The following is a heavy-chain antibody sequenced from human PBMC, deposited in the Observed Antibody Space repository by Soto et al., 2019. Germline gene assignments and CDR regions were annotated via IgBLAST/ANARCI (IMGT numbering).Heavy chain of an antibody. D-gene: IGHD2-15*01. CDR3: AKDNDVVVVGRGYLDY. J-gene: IGHJ4*02. CDR1: GFTFDDYA. Sequence: DVQLVESGGGLVQPGRSLRLSCAASGFTFDDYAMHWVRQAPGKGLEWVSGISWNSGSIGYADSVKGRFTISRDNAKNSLYLQMNSLRAEDTALYYCAKDNDVVVVGRGYLDYWGQGTLVTVSS. CDR2: ISWNSGSI. V-gene: IGHV3-9*01.